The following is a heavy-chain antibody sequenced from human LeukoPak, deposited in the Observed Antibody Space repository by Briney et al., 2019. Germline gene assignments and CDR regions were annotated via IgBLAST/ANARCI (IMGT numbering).Heavy chain of an antibody. CDR3: ARRRGGYGDGDFDY. CDR2: IRGDTST. D-gene: IGHD4-17*01. Sequence: PGGSLRLSCAASGFTASSTSIIWVRQAPGKGLECVSYIRGDTSTEYAEYVRGRFTISRDDAKNTVYFQMNSLRVEDTSVYYCARRRGGYGDGDFDYWGQGTLVTVSS. V-gene: IGHV3-66*04. J-gene: IGHJ4*02. CDR1: GFTASSTS.